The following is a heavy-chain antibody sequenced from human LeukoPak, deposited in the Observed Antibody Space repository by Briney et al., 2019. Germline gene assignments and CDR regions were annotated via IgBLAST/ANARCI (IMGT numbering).Heavy chain of an antibody. D-gene: IGHD3-10*01. CDR3: VPVRGKKSDAFDI. J-gene: IGHJ3*02. Sequence: GGSLRLSCAASGFTFSNYEMNWVRQAPGKGLEWVSYISNSGGAMYYADSVKGRFIISRDNARNLLYLQMHSLSAEDTGVYYCVPVRGKKSDAFDIWGERKLVTASS. CDR2: ISNSGGAM. V-gene: IGHV3-48*03. CDR1: GFTFSNYE.